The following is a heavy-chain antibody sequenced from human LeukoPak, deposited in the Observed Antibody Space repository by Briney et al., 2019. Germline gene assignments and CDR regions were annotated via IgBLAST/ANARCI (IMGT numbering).Heavy chain of an antibody. CDR1: GFTFSAYA. J-gene: IGHJ3*02. Sequence: GGSLRLSCTASGFTFSAYAMMWVRQAPGKGPERVSAIRGGGGSAFYADSVKGRFTISRDNSKYTLFLQMNSLRAEDTAVYYCARDPNGDYIGAFDMWGPGTMVTVSS. V-gene: IGHV3-23*01. CDR3: ARDPNGDYIGAFDM. D-gene: IGHD4-17*01. CDR2: IRGGGGSA.